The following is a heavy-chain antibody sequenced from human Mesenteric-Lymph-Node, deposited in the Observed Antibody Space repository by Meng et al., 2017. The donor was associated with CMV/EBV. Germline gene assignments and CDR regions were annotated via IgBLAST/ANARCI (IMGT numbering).Heavy chain of an antibody. Sequence: GGSLRLSCAASGFTFSNYWMSWVRQAPGKGLEWVANIKQDGSEKYYVDSVKGRFTVSRDNARNSLYLQMNSLRAEDTAVYYCARDGYCSGGSCFEYYGMDVWGQGTPVTVSS. CDR3: ARDGYCSGGSCFEYYGMDV. D-gene: IGHD2-15*01. CDR2: IKQDGSEK. CDR1: GFTFSNYW. V-gene: IGHV3-7*01. J-gene: IGHJ6*02.